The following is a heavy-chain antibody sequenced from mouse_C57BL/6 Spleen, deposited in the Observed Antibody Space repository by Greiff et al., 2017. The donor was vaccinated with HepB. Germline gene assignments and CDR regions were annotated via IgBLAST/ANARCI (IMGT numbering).Heavy chain of an antibody. Sequence: EVMLVESGGDLVKPGGSLKLSCAASGFTFSSYGMSWVRQTPDKRLEWVATISSGGSYTYYPDSVKGRFTISSDNAKNTLYLQMSSLKSEDTAMYYCARRVTRGYFDYWGQGTTLTVSS. CDR3: ARRVTRGYFDY. CDR2: ISSGGSYT. J-gene: IGHJ2*01. D-gene: IGHD2-3*01. CDR1: GFTFSSYG. V-gene: IGHV5-6*02.